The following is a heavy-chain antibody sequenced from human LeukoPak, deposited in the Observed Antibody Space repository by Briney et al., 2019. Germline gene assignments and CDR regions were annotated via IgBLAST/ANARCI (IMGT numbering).Heavy chain of an antibody. V-gene: IGHV1-46*01. Sequence: ASVKVSCKASGYTFTSYYMHWVRQAPGQGLEWMGIINPSGGSTSYAQKFQGRVTMTRDMSTSTVYMELSSLRSEDTAVYHCAILSQAYCGGDCYPDDYWGQGTLVTVSS. CDR1: GYTFTSYY. D-gene: IGHD2-21*02. CDR3: AILSQAYCGGDCYPDDY. J-gene: IGHJ4*02. CDR2: INPSGGST.